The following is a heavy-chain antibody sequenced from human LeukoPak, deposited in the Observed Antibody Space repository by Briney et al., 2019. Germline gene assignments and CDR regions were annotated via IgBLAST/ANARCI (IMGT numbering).Heavy chain of an antibody. D-gene: IGHD1-14*01. J-gene: IGHJ4*02. CDR3: ARGISDD. Sequence: SETLSLTCTVSGGSISGSYWSWIRQPPGKGLEWIGRIFSSGDTNYNPSLKSRVTLSIDPSKNQFSLILTSVTAADTAAYYCARGISDDWGQGTLVTVSS. CDR2: IFSSGDT. CDR1: GGSISGSY. V-gene: IGHV4-4*07.